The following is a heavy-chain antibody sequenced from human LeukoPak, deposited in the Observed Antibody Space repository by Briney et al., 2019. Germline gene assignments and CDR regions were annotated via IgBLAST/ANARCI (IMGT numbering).Heavy chain of an antibody. J-gene: IGHJ4*02. CDR1: GGSISSYY. CDR3: ASATVTPLDFGY. CDR2: IYYSGST. V-gene: IGHV4-59*01. D-gene: IGHD4-17*01. Sequence: SETLSLTCTVSGGSISSYYWSWIRQPPGKGLEWIGYIYYSGSTNYNPSLKSRVTISVDTSKNQFSLKLSSVTAADTAVYYCASATVTPLDFGYWGQGTLVTVSS.